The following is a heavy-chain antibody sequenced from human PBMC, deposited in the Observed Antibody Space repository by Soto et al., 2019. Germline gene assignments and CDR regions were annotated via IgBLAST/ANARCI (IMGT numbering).Heavy chain of an antibody. D-gene: IGHD6-13*01. CDR3: ERAAAAGRGGTYCYCVMDV. Sequence: QVQLVQSGAEVKKPGSSVKVSCKASGGTFSSYAISWVRQAPGQGLEWMGGIIPIFGTANYAQKFQGRVTITADESTSTAYMELSSLRSEDTAVYYCERAAAAGRGGTYCYCVMDVWGQGTTVTVS. CDR2: IIPIFGTA. J-gene: IGHJ6*02. CDR1: GGTFSSYA. V-gene: IGHV1-69*01.